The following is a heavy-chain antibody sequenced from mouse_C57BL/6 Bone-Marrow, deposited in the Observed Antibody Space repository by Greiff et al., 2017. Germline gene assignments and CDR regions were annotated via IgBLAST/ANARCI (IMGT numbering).Heavy chain of an antibody. J-gene: IGHJ4*01. CDR3: ARGVGYDRGYYAMDY. CDR1: GYTFTDHT. CDR2: IYPRDGST. V-gene: IGHV1-78*01. Sequence: VQLQQSDAELVKPGASVKISCKVSGYTFTDHTIHWMKQRPEQGLEWIGYIYPRDGSTKYNEKFKGKATLTADKSSSTAYMQLNSLTSEDSAVYFCARGVGYDRGYYAMDYWGQGTSVTVSS. D-gene: IGHD2-2*01.